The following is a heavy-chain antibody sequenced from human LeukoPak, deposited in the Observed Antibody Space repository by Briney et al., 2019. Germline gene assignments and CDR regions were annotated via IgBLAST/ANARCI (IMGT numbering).Heavy chain of an antibody. D-gene: IGHD3-10*01. CDR3: ARHFARFNCYGSGSYPYYFDY. CDR1: GGSISSSSYY. J-gene: IGHJ4*02. Sequence: SETLSLTCTVSGGSISSSSYYWGWIRQPPGKGLEWIGSIYYSGSTYYNPSLKSRVTISVDTSKNQFSLKLSSVTAADTAVYYCARHFARFNCYGSGSYPYYFDYWGQGTLVTVSS. V-gene: IGHV4-39*01. CDR2: IYYSGST.